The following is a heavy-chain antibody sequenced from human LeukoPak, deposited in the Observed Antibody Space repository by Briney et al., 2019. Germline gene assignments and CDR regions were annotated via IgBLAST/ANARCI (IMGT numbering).Heavy chain of an antibody. CDR1: GFTFSSYW. V-gene: IGHV3-74*01. D-gene: IGHD5-18*01. CDR3: ARCSGAYSYGGGSSDY. Sequence: GGSLRLSCAASGFTFSSYWMHWVRQAPGKGLVWVSRINSDGSSTSYADSVKGRFTISRDNAKNTLYLQMNSLRAEDTAVYYCARCSGAYSYGGGSSDYWGQGTLVTVSS. J-gene: IGHJ4*02. CDR2: INSDGSST.